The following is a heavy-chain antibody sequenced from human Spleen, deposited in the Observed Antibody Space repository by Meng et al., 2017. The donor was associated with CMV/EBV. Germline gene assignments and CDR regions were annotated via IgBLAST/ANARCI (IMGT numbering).Heavy chain of an antibody. CDR3: AKGRYYDSTGYVDY. D-gene: IGHD3-22*01. CDR2: ITSSSDYM. Sequence: GGSLRLSCRGSGFTFGRFWMSWIRQAPGKGLEWVSSITSSSDYMYYADSVKGRVTISRDNSKNTLSLQMNSLRAEDTAVYYCAKGRYYDSTGYVDYWGQGTLVTVSS. V-gene: IGHV3-23*01. CDR1: GFTFGRFW. J-gene: IGHJ4*02.